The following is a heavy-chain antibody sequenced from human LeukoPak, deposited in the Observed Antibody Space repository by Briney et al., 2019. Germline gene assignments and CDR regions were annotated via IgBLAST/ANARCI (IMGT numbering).Heavy chain of an antibody. CDR3: ARAGNNWYDGWFDP. V-gene: IGHV4-34*01. D-gene: IGHD1-20*01. CDR1: GGSFSGYY. J-gene: IGHJ5*02. CDR2: INHSGST. Sequence: PSETLSLTCAVYGGSFSGYYWSWIRQPPGKGLEWIGEINHSGSTNYNPSLKSRVTISVDTSKNQFSLQLNSVTPEDTAVYYCARAGNNWYDGWFDPWGQGTLVTVSS.